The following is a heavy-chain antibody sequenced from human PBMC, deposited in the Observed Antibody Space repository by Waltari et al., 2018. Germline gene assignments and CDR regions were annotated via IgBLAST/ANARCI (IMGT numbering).Heavy chain of an antibody. Sequence: QVQLQESGPRLVKPSETLSLTCAVSGYSISSGYYWGWIRQPPGKGLEWVGSIYHSGSAYYNPSLKSRVTISVDTSKNHFSLKLTSVTASDTAVYYCARLWFGELSGADYWGQGILVTVSS. D-gene: IGHD3-10*01. CDR2: IYHSGSA. J-gene: IGHJ4*02. V-gene: IGHV4-38-2*01. CDR1: GYSISSGYY. CDR3: ARLWFGELSGADY.